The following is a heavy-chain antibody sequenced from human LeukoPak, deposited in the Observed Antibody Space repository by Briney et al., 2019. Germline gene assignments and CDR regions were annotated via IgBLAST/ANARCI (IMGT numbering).Heavy chain of an antibody. D-gene: IGHD6-19*01. CDR1: GHTFTSYD. CDR3: ARGTAVSGTSDYFDS. J-gene: IGHJ4*02. V-gene: IGHV1-8*03. Sequence: ASVKVSCKASGHTFTSYDINWVRQATGQGLEWMGWMNPNSANTGYAQRFQGRVTLTRNTTIGTAYMELSSLRSEDTAVYYCARGTAVSGTSDYFDSWGQGTLVTVSS. CDR2: MNPNSANT.